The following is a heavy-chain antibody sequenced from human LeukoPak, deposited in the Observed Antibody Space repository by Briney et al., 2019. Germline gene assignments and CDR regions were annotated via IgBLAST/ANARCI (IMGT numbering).Heavy chain of an antibody. J-gene: IGHJ6*03. V-gene: IGHV1-69*05. Sequence: ASVKVSCKASGGTFSSYAISWVRQAPGQGLEWMGGIIPIFGTANYAQKFQGRVTITRNTTISTAYMELSSLRSEDTAVYYCARVSKAGSYYYYYYMDVWGKGATVTVSS. CDR2: IIPIFGTA. D-gene: IGHD6-6*01. CDR3: ARVSKAGSYYYYYYMDV. CDR1: GGTFSSYA.